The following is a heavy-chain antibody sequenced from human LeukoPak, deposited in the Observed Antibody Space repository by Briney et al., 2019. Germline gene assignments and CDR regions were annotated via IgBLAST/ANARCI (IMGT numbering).Heavy chain of an antibody. CDR1: EFTFRSYE. J-gene: IGHJ6*02. CDR3: ARGLVGYYAMDV. Sequence: GGSLRLSCAASEFTFRSYEMNWVRQAPGKGLEWISYISNSDTTTDYADSVKGRFTISRDNAKNSLYLQMNSLRVEDTAVYYCARGLVGYYAMDVWGQGTTVTVSS. CDR2: ISNSDTTT. V-gene: IGHV3-48*03. D-gene: IGHD3-10*01.